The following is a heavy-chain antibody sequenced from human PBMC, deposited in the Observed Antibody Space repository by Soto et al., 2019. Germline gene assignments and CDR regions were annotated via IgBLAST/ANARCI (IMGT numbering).Heavy chain of an antibody. CDR3: AKEFYYYIWGSYRFNWFDP. CDR2: ISGSGGST. J-gene: IGHJ5*02. CDR1: GFTFSSYA. D-gene: IGHD3-16*02. V-gene: IGHV3-23*01. Sequence: EVQVLESGGGLVQPGGSLRLSCAASGFTFSSYAMSWVRQAPGKGLEWVSAISGSGGSTYYADSVKGRFTISRDNSKNTLYLQMNSLRAEDTAVYYCAKEFYYYIWGSYRFNWFDPWGQGTLVTVSS.